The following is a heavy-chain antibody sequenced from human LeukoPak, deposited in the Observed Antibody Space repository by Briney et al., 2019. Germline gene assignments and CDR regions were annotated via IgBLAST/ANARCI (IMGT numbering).Heavy chain of an antibody. CDR3: ARRKEVQTTFDY. CDR1: GFVFSNYW. Sequence: PGGSLRLSCVASGFVFSNYWMGWVRQAPGKGQEWVANIKEDGGETYYVDSVKGRFTISRDNAKNSLDLQMNSLRDEDTAVYYCARRKEVQTTFDYWGQGTLVTVSS. CDR2: IKEDGGET. D-gene: IGHD4/OR15-4a*01. J-gene: IGHJ4*02. V-gene: IGHV3-7*01.